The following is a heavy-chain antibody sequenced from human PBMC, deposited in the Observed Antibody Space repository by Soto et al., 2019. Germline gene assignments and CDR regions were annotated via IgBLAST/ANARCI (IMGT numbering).Heavy chain of an antibody. CDR1: GASISGFY. J-gene: IGHJ5*02. V-gene: IGHV4-4*07. CDR2: IYATGTT. D-gene: IGHD1-1*01. Sequence: PSDTLSLTCTVSGASISGFYWSWIRKCAGKGLEWIGRIYATGTTDYNPSLKSRVMMSVDTSKKQFSLKLRSVTAADTAVYYCVRDGTKTLRDWFDPWGQGISVTVSS. CDR3: VRDGTKTLRDWFDP.